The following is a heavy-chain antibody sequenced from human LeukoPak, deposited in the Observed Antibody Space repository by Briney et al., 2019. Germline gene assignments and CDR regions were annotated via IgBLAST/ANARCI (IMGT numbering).Heavy chain of an antibody. CDR2: IYYSGST. V-gene: IGHV4-31*03. CDR3: ARDSSSSWHHFDY. J-gene: IGHJ4*02. D-gene: IGHD6-13*01. Sequence: SQTLSLTCTVSGGSISSGGYYWSWIRQHPGKGLEWIGYIYYSGSTNYNPSLKSRVTISVDTSKNQLSLKLSSVTAADTAVYYCARDSSSSWHHFDYRGQGTLVTVSS. CDR1: GGSISSGGYY.